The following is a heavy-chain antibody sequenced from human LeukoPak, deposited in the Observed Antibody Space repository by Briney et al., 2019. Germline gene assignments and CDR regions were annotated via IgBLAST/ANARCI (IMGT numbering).Heavy chain of an antibody. D-gene: IGHD1-1*01. CDR1: GFSISSGYY. CDR2: IHPSGTM. CDR3: AREAERRVVN. Sequence: SETLSLTCVVSGFSISSGYYWGWIRQPPGKGLEWIGNIHPSGTMFHNSSLNSRVTMSIVTSKNQFSLKLSSVTAAYTAVYYCAREAERRVVNWGQGTVVTVSS. J-gene: IGHJ4*02. V-gene: IGHV4-38-2*02.